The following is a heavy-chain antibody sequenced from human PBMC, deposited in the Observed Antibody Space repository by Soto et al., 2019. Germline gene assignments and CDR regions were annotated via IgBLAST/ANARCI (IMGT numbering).Heavy chain of an antibody. J-gene: IGHJ6*04. Sequence: GGSLRLSCAASGFTFSSYAMHWVRQAPGKGLEWVAGISCDGGSKYYAYSVKDLFTISRDNSKNTLYLQMNSLSAEGTAVYYCARDGIAARGGYSYYDMDVWGKGTTVTVSS. CDR2: ISCDGGSK. V-gene: IGHV3-30*04. CDR3: ARDGIAARGGYSYYDMDV. D-gene: IGHD6-6*01. CDR1: GFTFSSYA.